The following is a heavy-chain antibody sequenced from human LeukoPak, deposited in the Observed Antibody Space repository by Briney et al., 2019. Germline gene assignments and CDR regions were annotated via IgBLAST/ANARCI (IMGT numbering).Heavy chain of an antibody. V-gene: IGHV3-23*01. D-gene: IGHD2-8*01. CDR3: AARRRLDIVLMVYAATLDY. CDR2: ISGSGST. Sequence: PGGSLRLSCAASGFTFSSYAMSWVRQAPGKGLEWVSAISGSGSTYYADSVKGRFTISRDNSKNTLYLQMNSLRAEDTAVYYCAARRRLDIVLMVYAATLDYWGQGTLVTVSS. CDR1: GFTFSSYA. J-gene: IGHJ4*02.